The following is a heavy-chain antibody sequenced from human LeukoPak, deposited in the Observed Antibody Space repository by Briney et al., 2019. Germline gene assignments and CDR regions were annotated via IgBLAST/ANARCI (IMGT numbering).Heavy chain of an antibody. D-gene: IGHD6-19*01. Sequence: GGSLRLSCAACGFTFSDYCMSWSRQAPGKGLEWVSYISSSGSTIYYADSVKGRFTISRDNAKNSLYLQMNSLRAEDTAVYYCARSPHSSGWYVLGFDYWGQGTQVTVSS. V-gene: IGHV3-11*01. CDR3: ARSPHSSGWYVLGFDY. CDR1: GFTFSDYC. J-gene: IGHJ4*02. CDR2: ISSSGSTI.